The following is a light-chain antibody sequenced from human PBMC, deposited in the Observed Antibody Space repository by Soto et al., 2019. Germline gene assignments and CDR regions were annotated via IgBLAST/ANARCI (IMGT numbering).Light chain of an antibody. CDR1: SSNIGKTY. CDR3: AAWDSSMAAVV. V-gene: IGLV1-51*02. CDR2: EHD. J-gene: IGLJ2*01. Sequence: QSVLTQPPSVSAAPGQKATISCSGSSSNIGKTYGSWYLHLPGTAPKLLIYEHDKRPSGIPDRFSGSTSGTSATLGITGLQNGDEADYYCAAWDSSMAAVVFGGGTKVTVL.